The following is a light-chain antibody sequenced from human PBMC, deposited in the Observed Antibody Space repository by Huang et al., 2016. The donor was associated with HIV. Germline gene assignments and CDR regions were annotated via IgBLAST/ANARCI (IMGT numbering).Light chain of an antibody. Sequence: EIVLTQSPATLSLSPGERATLPCRASQSVSSFLACYQQMPGLAPRLLISDASHRATGIPARFSGSGSGTDFTLTISSLEPEDFAIYYCQQRSNWPLITFGQGTRLEIK. CDR2: DAS. CDR1: QSVSSF. V-gene: IGKV3-11*01. CDR3: QQRSNWPLIT. J-gene: IGKJ5*01.